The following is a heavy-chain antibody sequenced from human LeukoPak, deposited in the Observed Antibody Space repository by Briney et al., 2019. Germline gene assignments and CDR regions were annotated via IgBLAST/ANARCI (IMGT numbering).Heavy chain of an antibody. CDR1: GFPFSSYA. CDR2: ISGSGGST. J-gene: IGHJ3*02. CDR3: AKDMVRGVIIRPGDAFDI. Sequence: PGGSLRLSCAASGFPFSSYAMSWVRQAPGKGLEWVSAISGSGGSTYYADSVKGRFTISRDNSKNTLYLQMNSLRAEDTAVYYCAKDMVRGVIIRPGDAFDIWGQGTMVTVSS. V-gene: IGHV3-23*01. D-gene: IGHD3-10*01.